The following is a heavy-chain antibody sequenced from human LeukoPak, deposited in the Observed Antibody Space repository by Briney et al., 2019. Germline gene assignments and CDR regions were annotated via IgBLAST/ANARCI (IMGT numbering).Heavy chain of an antibody. V-gene: IGHV4-4*07. CDR3: ARGSGSGTSPIDL. CDR2: IYATDLT. D-gene: IGHD3-10*01. J-gene: IGHJ5*02. Sequence: SETLSLTCTVSGRSIRSVYWNWIRQSAGKGLEWIGRIYATDLTNYNPSLKSRVTLSVDMSMHEPPLTLKSVTAADTAVYYCARGSGSGTSPIDLWGQGALVTVSS. CDR1: GRSIRSVY.